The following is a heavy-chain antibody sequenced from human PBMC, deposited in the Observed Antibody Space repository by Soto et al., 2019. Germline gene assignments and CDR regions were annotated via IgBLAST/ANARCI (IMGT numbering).Heavy chain of an antibody. V-gene: IGHV4-39*01. CDR2: MYYRGNT. CDR3: ARTLPTGSYFRY. J-gene: IGHJ4*01. CDR1: GDSLSSRTYY. D-gene: IGHD1-26*01. Sequence: PSETLSLTCTVSGDSLSSRTYYRGWIRQPPGKGLEWIGTMYYRGNTYYTPSLKSRVTMSVDTSNNQFSLKLTSVTAADTAVYYCARTLPTGSYFRYWGHGTLVTVS.